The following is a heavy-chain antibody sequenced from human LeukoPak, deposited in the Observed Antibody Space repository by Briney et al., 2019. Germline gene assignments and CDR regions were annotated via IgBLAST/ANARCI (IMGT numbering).Heavy chain of an antibody. D-gene: IGHD1-26*01. CDR2: IYYSGST. CDR1: GGSISSYY. Sequence: SETLSLTCTVSGGSISSYYWSWIRQPPGKGLEWIGYIYYSGSTNYNPSLRSRVTISVDRSKNQFSLKMNSVTAADTAVYYCVRDWEGFNFDIWGQGTMVTVSS. V-gene: IGHV4-59*01. J-gene: IGHJ3*02. CDR3: VRDWEGFNFDI.